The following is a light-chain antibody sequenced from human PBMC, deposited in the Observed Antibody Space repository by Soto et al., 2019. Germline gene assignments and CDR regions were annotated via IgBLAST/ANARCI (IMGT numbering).Light chain of an antibody. CDR1: QSIISN. CDR3: QQYGNSPRT. Sequence: EIVVPQSPATLSLSTVERATLSYRASQSIISNLAWYQQEPGQAPRLLIYGASTRATGIPVRFSGSGAGTEFTLTISILQSEDVALYYCQQYGNSPRTVGGGTKVDIK. J-gene: IGKJ4*02. CDR2: GAS. V-gene: IGKV3-15*01.